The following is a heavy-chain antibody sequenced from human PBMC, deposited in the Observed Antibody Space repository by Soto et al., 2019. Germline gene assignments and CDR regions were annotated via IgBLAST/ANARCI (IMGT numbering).Heavy chain of an antibody. D-gene: IGHD2-8*02. J-gene: IGHJ6*02. CDR2: IYPGDSDT. V-gene: IGHV5-51*01. CDR3: ARARPDIVMVVGETPGYYGMDV. Sequence: GESLKISCKGSGYSFTSYWIGWVRQMPGKGLEWMGIIYPGDSDTRYSPSFQGQVTISADKSISTAYLQWSSLKASDTAVYYCARARPDIVMVVGETPGYYGMDVWGQGTTVTVSS. CDR1: GYSFTSYW.